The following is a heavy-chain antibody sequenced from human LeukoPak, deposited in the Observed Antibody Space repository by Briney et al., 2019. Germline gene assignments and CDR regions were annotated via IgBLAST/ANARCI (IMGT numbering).Heavy chain of an antibody. CDR1: GGSISSSSYY. D-gene: IGHD5-12*01. CDR2: IYYSGST. Sequence: SSETLSLTCTVSGGSISSSSYYWGWIRQPPGKGLEWIGSIYYSGSTYYNPSLKSRVTISVDTSKNQFSLKLSSVTAADTAVYYCARSGSGPGIYYFDYWGQGTLVTVSS. V-gene: IGHV4-39*01. J-gene: IGHJ4*02. CDR3: ARSGSGPGIYYFDY.